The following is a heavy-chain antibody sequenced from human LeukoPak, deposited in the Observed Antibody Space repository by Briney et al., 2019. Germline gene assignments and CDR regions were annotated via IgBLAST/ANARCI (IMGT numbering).Heavy chain of an antibody. J-gene: IGHJ4*02. Sequence: QPGGSLRLSCAPSGFTFSSYAMNWVRQAPGKGLEWVSGVNDRGSGTYYADSVKGRFTISRDNSKNIPNLQMNSLRAEDTAIYYCIMGYYFDYWGQGTLVTVSS. CDR3: IMGYYFDY. CDR1: GFTFSSYA. V-gene: IGHV3-23*01. CDR2: VNDRGSGT.